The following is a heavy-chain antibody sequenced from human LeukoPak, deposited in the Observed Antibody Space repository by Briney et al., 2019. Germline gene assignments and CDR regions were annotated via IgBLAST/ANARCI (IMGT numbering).Heavy chain of an antibody. CDR3: ERGYAHY. CDR2: INHSGST. Sequence: SETLSLTCAVYGGSFSGYYWSWIRQPPGKGLEWIGEINHSGSTNYNPSLKSRVTISVDTSKNQFSLKLSSVTAADTAVYYCERGYAHYWGQGTLVTVSS. D-gene: IGHD2-2*01. V-gene: IGHV4-34*01. CDR1: GGSFSGYY. J-gene: IGHJ4*02.